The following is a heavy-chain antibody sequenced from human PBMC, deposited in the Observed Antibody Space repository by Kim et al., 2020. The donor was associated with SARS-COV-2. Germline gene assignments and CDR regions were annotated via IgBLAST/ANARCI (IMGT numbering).Heavy chain of an antibody. D-gene: IGHD3-10*01. CDR3: ARAAYYYGSGT. J-gene: IGHJ4*02. CDR1: GGSVSSGSYY. CDR2: IYYSGST. V-gene: IGHV4-61*01. Sequence: SETLSLTCTVSGGSVSSGSYYWSWIRQPPGKGLEWIGYIYYSGSTNYNPSLKSRVTISVDTSKNQFSLKLSSVTAADTAVYYCARAAYYYGSGTWGQGTLVTVSS.